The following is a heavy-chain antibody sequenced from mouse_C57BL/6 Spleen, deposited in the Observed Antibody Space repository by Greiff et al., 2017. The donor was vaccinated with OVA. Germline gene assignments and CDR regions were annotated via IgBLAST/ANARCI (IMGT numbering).Heavy chain of an antibody. CDR3: ANYDAMDY. J-gene: IGHJ4*01. D-gene: IGHD1-1*02. CDR1: GFTFSDYG. CDR2: ISSGSSTI. V-gene: IGHV5-17*01. Sequence: EVMLVESGGGLVKPGGSLKLSCAASGFTFSDYGMHWVRQAPEKGLEWVAYISSGSSTIYYADTVKGRFTISRDNAKNTLFLQMTRLRSEDTAMYYCANYDAMDYWGQGTSVTVSS.